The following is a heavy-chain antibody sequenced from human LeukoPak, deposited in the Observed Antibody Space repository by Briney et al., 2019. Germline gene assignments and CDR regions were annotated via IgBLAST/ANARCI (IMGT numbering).Heavy chain of an antibody. CDR2: IYYSGST. CDR1: GGSISSYY. Sequence: ASETLSLTCTVSGGSISSYYWSWIRQPPGKGLEWIGYIYYSGSTNYNPSLKSRVTISVDTSKNQFSLKLSSVTAADTAVYYCARDGWGGDCGRGWYFDLWGRGTLVTVSS. D-gene: IGHD2-21*02. CDR3: ARDGWGGDCGRGWYFDL. V-gene: IGHV4-59*01. J-gene: IGHJ2*01.